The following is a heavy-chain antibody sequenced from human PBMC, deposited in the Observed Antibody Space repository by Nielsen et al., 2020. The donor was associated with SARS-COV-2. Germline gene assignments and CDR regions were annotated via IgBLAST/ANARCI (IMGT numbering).Heavy chain of an antibody. CDR1: GYTFTSYG. J-gene: IGHJ5*02. CDR2: ISAYNGNT. V-gene: IGHV1-18*01. CDR3: ARDTDTAMVIGWFDP. Sequence: ASVKVSCKASGYTFTSYGISWVRQAPGQGLEWMGWISAYNGNTNYAQKLQGRVTITTDTSTSTAYMELRSLRSDDTAVYYCARDTDTAMVIGWFDPWGQGTLVTVSS. D-gene: IGHD5-18*01.